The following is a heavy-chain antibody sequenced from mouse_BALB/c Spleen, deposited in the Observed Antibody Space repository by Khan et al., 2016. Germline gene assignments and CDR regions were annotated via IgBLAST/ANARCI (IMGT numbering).Heavy chain of an antibody. CDR3: ARRRDYGSSPAWFAY. CDR2: ILPGGGTT. Sequence: QVQLKESGAELMKPGASVKISCKATGYTFRSYWIEWVKQRPGHGLEWIGEILPGGGTTNYNEKFQGKAIFTADSSSNTAYMQFSSLTSEDSAVYYCARRRDYGSSPAWFAYWGQGTLVTVSA. J-gene: IGHJ3*01. D-gene: IGHD1-1*01. V-gene: IGHV1-9*01. CDR1: GYTFRSYW.